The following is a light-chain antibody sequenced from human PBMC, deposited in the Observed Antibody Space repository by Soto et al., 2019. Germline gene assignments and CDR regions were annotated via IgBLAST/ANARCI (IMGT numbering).Light chain of an antibody. CDR1: QDISNF. Sequence: DIQMTQSPSSLSASVGDRVTITCQASQDISNFVNWYQQKPGKGPKVLIYDASKLETGVPSRFSGSGSGTVFTFTISSLQPEDIATYYCQQYDTLITFGQGTRLEIK. CDR2: DAS. J-gene: IGKJ5*01. V-gene: IGKV1-33*01. CDR3: QQYDTLIT.